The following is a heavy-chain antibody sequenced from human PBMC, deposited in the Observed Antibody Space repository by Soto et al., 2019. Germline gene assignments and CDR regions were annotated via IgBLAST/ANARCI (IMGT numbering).Heavy chain of an antibody. J-gene: IGHJ4*02. V-gene: IGHV1-46*01. CDR3: ARGDMSAPSPWAG. CDR1: GYTFTSYY. Sequence: QVQLVQSGAEVKKPGASVTVSCKASGYTFTSYYIHWVRQAPGQGPEWLGIINPGVGSTGFAQNFQDRITLTKDTSTSTVFLPLSSLKPEDTAVYYCARGDMSAPSPWAGWGQGTLVTVSA. D-gene: IGHD2-15*01. CDR2: INPGVGST.